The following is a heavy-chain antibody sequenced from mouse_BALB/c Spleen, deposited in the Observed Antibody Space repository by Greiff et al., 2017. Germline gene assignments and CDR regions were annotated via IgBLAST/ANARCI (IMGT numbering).Heavy chain of an antibody. CDR3: GRGWLRVDYYAMDY. D-gene: IGHD2-3*01. J-gene: IGHJ4*01. Sequence: EVKLVESGPELVKPGASVKISCKASGYSFTGYFMNWVKQSHGKSLEWIGRINPYNGDTFYNQKFKGKATLTVDKSSSTAHMELLSLTSEDSAVYYCGRGWLRVDYYAMDYWGQGTSVTVSS. CDR1: GYSFTGYF. V-gene: IGHV1-37*01. CDR2: INPYNGDT.